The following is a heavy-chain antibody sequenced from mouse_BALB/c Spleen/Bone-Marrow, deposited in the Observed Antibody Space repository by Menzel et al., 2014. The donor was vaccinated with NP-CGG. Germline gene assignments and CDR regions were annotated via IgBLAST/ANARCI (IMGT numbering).Heavy chain of an antibody. Sequence: EVKLMESGGGLVQPGGSLKLSCAASGFTFSSYGMSWFRQTPDKRLEMIATINVNGDTTYHPDSVKGRFTISRDNVKNTLYLQMSSLKSEDTAMYYCARGYDYSSWFAYWGQGTLVTVSA. CDR1: GFTFSSYG. J-gene: IGHJ3*01. D-gene: IGHD2-4*01. CDR3: ARGYDYSSWFAY. V-gene: IGHV5-6-3*01. CDR2: INVNGDTT.